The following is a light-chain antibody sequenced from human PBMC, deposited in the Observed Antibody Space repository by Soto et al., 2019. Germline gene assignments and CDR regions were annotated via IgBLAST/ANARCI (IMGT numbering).Light chain of an antibody. J-gene: IGKJ4*01. CDR1: QSVGNNY. V-gene: IGKV3-20*01. CDR3: QQYGSTPLT. CDR2: DAS. Sequence: EIVLTQSPGTLSLSPGERATLSCRASQSVGNNYLAWYQQKPGQAPRFLIYDASSRATGIPDRFSGSGSGTDFTLTISRLEPEDFAVYYFQQYGSTPLTFGGGTKVEIK.